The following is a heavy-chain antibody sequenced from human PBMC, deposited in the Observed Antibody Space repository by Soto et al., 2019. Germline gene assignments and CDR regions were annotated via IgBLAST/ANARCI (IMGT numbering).Heavy chain of an antibody. CDR3: ARGNDYGDYDRGAIDC. D-gene: IGHD4-17*01. Sequence: PEGSLRLSCVASGFTFSSYSMNWVRQAPGKGLEWVSFIGGSTSTIHYADSVRGRFTISRDNAKNSLYLQMNSLRDEDTAVYYCARGNDYGDYDRGAIDCWGQGTLVTVSS. V-gene: IGHV3-48*02. CDR1: GFTFSSYS. CDR2: IGGSTSTI. J-gene: IGHJ4*02.